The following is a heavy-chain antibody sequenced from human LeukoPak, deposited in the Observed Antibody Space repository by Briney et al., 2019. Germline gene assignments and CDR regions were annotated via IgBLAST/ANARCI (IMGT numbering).Heavy chain of an antibody. J-gene: IGHJ4*02. CDR1: GDTFSSYA. D-gene: IGHD3-16*01. Sequence: ASVKVSCKASGDTFSSYAISWVRQAPGQGLEWMGRIIPIFGIANYAQKFQGRVTITADKSTSTAYMELSSLRSEDTAVYYCEEITGHIFDYWGQGTLVTVSS. CDR2: IIPIFGIA. CDR3: EEITGHIFDY. V-gene: IGHV1-69*04.